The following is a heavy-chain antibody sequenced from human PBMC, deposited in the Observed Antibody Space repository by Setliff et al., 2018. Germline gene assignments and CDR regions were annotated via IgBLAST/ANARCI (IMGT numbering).Heavy chain of an antibody. J-gene: IGHJ4*02. CDR2: ISSGGSSI. V-gene: IGHV3-11*01. CDR3: ARTDGTNLGYFDN. D-gene: IGHD2-8*01. CDR1: GFTFSDYY. Sequence: PGGSLRLSCAASGFTFSDYYMSWIRQAPGKGPEWVSHISSGGSSIYYADSVKGRFTISRDNAENSLYLQMTSLRAEDTAVYYCARTDGTNLGYFDNWGQGTLVTVSS.